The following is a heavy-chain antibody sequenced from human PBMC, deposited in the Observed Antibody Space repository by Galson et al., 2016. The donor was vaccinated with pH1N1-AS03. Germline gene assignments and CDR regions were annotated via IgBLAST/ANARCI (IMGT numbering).Heavy chain of an antibody. J-gene: IGHJ3*02. CDR1: GDSIRSND. CDR3: ARGSYSSGWYRGRNAFDI. CDR2: ISRSGST. V-gene: IGHV4-59*12. Sequence: SETLSLTCSVSGDSIRSNDWSWIRQSPGKGLEFIGYISRSGSTNYNPSLKSRATISVDPSKNQISLNLNSVTAADTAVYYCARGSYSSGWYRGRNAFDIWGQGTMVTVPS. D-gene: IGHD6-19*01.